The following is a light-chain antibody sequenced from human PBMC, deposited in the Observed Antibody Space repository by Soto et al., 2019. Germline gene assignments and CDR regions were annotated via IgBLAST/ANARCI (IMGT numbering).Light chain of an antibody. V-gene: IGLV1-47*01. CDR1: SSNIGNFY. J-gene: IGLJ7*01. Sequence: QAVVTQPPSASGTPGQRVTISCSGSSSNIGNFYVYWYQQLPGTAPNLLIYKNNQRPLGVPDRFSGSKSGTSASLAISGLRSEDEADYYCAAWDDSLSGPGVFGGGTQLTVL. CDR2: KNN. CDR3: AAWDDSLSGPGV.